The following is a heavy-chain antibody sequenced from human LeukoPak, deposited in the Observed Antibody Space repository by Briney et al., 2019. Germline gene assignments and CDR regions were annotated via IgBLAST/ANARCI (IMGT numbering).Heavy chain of an antibody. J-gene: IGHJ5*02. CDR3: ARGIKNYDILTGPGKNWFDP. Sequence: SETLSLTCAVYGGSFSGYYWSWIRQPPGKGLEWIGEINHSGSTYYNPSLKSRVTISVDTSKNQFSLKLSSVTAADTAVYYCARGIKNYDILTGPGKNWFDPWGQGTLVTVSS. CDR1: GGSFSGYY. D-gene: IGHD3-9*01. V-gene: IGHV4-34*09. CDR2: INHSGST.